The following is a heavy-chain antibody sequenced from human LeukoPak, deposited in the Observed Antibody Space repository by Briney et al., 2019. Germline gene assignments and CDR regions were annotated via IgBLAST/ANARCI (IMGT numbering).Heavy chain of an antibody. CDR3: ARKSHYDRRRGYDY. V-gene: IGHV1-2*06. CDR2: INPNSGGT. CDR1: GYTFTGYY. D-gene: IGHD3-22*01. J-gene: IGHJ4*02. Sequence: GASVKVSCKASGYTFTGYYMHWVRQAPGQGLEWMGRINPNSGGTNYAQKPQGRVTMTTDTSTSTAYMELRSLRSDDTAVYYCARKSHYDRRRGYDYWGQGTLVTVSS.